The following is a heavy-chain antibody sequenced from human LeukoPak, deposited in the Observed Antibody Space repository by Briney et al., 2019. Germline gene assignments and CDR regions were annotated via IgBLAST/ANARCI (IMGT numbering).Heavy chain of an antibody. Sequence: GGSLRLSCAASGFTFSNYWMSWVRQAPGKGLEWVANIKQDGSEKYYVDSVKGRFTISRDNAKNSLYLQMNSLRAEDTAVYFCARTPHLYFGSGSFQFDYWGQGTLVTVSS. V-gene: IGHV3-7*03. CDR1: GFTFSNYW. D-gene: IGHD3-10*01. CDR2: IKQDGSEK. CDR3: ARTPHLYFGSGSFQFDY. J-gene: IGHJ4*02.